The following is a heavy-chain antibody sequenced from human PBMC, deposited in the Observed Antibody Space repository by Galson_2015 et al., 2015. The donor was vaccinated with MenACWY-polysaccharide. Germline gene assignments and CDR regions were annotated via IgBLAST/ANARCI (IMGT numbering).Heavy chain of an antibody. J-gene: IGHJ4*01. D-gene: IGHD3-10*01. V-gene: IGHV1-46*01. CDR2: INPSGGST. CDR3: ARNAASGLDY. CDR1: GYTFTNYY. Sequence: SVKVSCKASGYTFTNYYMHWVRQAPGQGLEWLGFINPSGGSTSYAQKFQGRVTMTRDTSTGTVYVDLSSLRSEDTAVYYCARNAASGLDYWGHGTLVTVSS.